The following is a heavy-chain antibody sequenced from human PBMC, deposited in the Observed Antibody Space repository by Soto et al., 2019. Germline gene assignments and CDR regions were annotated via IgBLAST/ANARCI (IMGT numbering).Heavy chain of an antibody. V-gene: IGHV4-59*08. Sequence: QVQLQESGPGLVKPSETLSLTCTVSGGSISSYYWSWIRQPPGKGLEWIGYIYYSGSTNYNPSLKSRVTISVDTSKNQFSLKLSSVTAADTAVYYCARRYGGAFDYWGQATLVTVSS. CDR3: ARRYGGAFDY. CDR2: IYYSGST. CDR1: GGSISSYY. J-gene: IGHJ4*02. D-gene: IGHD2-21*01.